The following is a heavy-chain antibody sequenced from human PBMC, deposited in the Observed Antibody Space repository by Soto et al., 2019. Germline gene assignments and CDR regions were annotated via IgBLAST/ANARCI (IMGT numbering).Heavy chain of an antibody. J-gene: IGHJ4*02. Sequence: EVQLVESGGGLVKPGGSLRLSCAASGFTFSNAWMSWVRQAPGKGLEWVGRIKSKTDGGTTDYAAPVKGRFTISRDDSKNTLYLQMNSLKTEDTAVYYCTTGVVVVVHLDHWGQGTLVTVSS. CDR1: GFTFSNAW. CDR2: IKSKTDGGTT. CDR3: TTGVVVVVHLDH. D-gene: IGHD2-15*01. V-gene: IGHV3-15*01.